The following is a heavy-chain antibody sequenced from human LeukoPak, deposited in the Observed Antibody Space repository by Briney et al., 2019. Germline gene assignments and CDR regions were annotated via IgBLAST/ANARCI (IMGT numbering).Heavy chain of an antibody. CDR1: GGTFSSYA. CDR3: ARGYSYGQNYFDY. J-gene: IGHJ4*02. V-gene: IGHV1-69*01. Sequence: ASVKVSCKASGGTFSSYAISWVRQAPGQGLEWMGGIIPIFGTANYAQKFQGRVTITADESTSTAYMELSSLRSEDTAVYYCARGYSYGQNYFDYWGQGTLVTVSS. D-gene: IGHD5-18*01. CDR2: IIPIFGTA.